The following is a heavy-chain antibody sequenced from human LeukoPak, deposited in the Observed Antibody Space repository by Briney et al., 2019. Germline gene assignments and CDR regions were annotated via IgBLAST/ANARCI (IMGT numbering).Heavy chain of an antibody. J-gene: IGHJ3*02. V-gene: IGHV3-48*03. CDR1: GFTFSSYE. CDR2: ISSSGSTI. Sequence: PGGSLRLSCAASGFTFSSYEMNWVRQAPGKGLEWVSYISSSGSTIYYADSVKGRFTISRDNAKNSLYLQMNSLRAEDTAVYYCASTPWLYGGNSGDAFDIWGQGTMVTVSS. D-gene: IGHD4-23*01. CDR3: ASTPWLYGGNSGDAFDI.